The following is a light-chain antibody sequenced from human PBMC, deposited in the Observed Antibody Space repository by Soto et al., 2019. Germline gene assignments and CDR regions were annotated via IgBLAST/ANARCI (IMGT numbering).Light chain of an antibody. V-gene: IGKV3-20*01. CDR2: GAS. CDR1: QSVSSNY. CDR3: QQYGSSLRT. Sequence: EIVLTQSPGTLSLSPGERATLSCRASQSVSSNYLAWYQQKPGQPPRLLIYGASSRATGIPDRFSGSGSGTDFTLTISRLEPEDFAVYYCQQYGSSLRTFGQGTKVEIK. J-gene: IGKJ1*01.